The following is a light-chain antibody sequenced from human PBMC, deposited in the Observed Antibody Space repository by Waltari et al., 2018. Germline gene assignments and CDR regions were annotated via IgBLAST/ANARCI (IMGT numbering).Light chain of an antibody. CDR3: GSFAGSNTV. V-gene: IGLV2-8*01. CDR2: DVF. J-gene: IGLJ3*02. CDR1: SRDVGGYNY. Sequence: QSALTQPPSASGSPGQSVTISSTGTSRDVGGYNYVSWYQQHPANAPKPILYDVFKLPSGVPDRFSGSKSGNTASLTVSGLQAEDEADYYCGSFAGSNTVFGGGTKLTVL.